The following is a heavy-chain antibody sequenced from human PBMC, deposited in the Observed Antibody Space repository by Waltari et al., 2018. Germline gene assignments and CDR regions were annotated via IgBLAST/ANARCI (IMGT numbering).Heavy chain of an antibody. Sequence: EVQLVESGGGLVQPGGSLRPSCEAFGFTFSTYSMNWVRQAPGKGLEWVSYISSSTSTTYYADSVKGRFTISRDNAKNSLYLQMNSLRAEDTAVYYCARGRDGYSQDVFDIWGQGTMVSVSS. CDR2: ISSSTSTT. D-gene: IGHD5-18*01. CDR3: ARGRDGYSQDVFDI. J-gene: IGHJ3*02. V-gene: IGHV3-48*01. CDR1: GFTFSTYS.